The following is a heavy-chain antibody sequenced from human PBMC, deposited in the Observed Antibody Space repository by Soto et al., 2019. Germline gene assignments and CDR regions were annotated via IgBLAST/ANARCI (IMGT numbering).Heavy chain of an antibody. Sequence: SETLSLTCAVYGGSFSGYYWSWIRQPPGKGLEWIGEINHSGSTNYNPSLKSRVTISVDTSKNQFSLKLSSVTAADTAVYYCARQLRPKSFDCWGQGTLVTVSS. CDR1: GGSFSGYY. CDR2: INHSGST. V-gene: IGHV4-34*01. J-gene: IGHJ4*02. D-gene: IGHD6-6*01. CDR3: ARQLRPKSFDC.